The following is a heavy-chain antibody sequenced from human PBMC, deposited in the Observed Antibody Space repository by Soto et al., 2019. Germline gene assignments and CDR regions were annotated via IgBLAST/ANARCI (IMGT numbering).Heavy chain of an antibody. Sequence: SETLSLTCAVYGGSFSGYYWSWIRQPPGKGLEWIGEINHSGSTNYNPSLKSRVTISVDTSKNQFSLKLSSVTAADTAVYYCARGPDRGAFDIWGQGTMVTVSS. CDR1: GGSFSGYY. J-gene: IGHJ3*02. CDR2: INHSGST. V-gene: IGHV4-34*01. CDR3: ARGPDRGAFDI.